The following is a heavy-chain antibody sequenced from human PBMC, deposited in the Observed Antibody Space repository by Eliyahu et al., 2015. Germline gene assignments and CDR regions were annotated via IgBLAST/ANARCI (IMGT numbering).Heavy chain of an antibody. CDR1: GFIFSSYW. CDR2: ISGDGSRT. Sequence: ESGGGLVQPGGSLRLSCEGSGFIFSSYWMHWVRQVPGKGLVWVSRISGDGSRTNYADSVKGRFTISRDNANNTVHLQMNSLRGDDAAVYYCARDWDDLNGMDVWGQGTTVIVSS. J-gene: IGHJ6*02. D-gene: IGHD1-1*01. V-gene: IGHV3-74*01. CDR3: ARDWDDLNGMDV.